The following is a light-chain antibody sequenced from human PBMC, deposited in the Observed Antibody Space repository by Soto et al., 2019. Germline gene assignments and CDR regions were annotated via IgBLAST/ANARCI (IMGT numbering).Light chain of an antibody. CDR1: QSVSSSY. J-gene: IGKJ1*01. CDR2: GAS. Sequence: EIVLTQSPGTLSLSPGERATLSCRASQSVSSSYLAWYQQKPGQAPRLLIYGASSRATGIPDRFSGSGSGTDFTLTISRLEPEDFAEYYCQQYGSSLLFGQGTKVDIK. CDR3: QQYGSSLL. V-gene: IGKV3-20*01.